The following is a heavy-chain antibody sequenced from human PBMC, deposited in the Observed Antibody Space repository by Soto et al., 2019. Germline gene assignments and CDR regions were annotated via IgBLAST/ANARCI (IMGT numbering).Heavy chain of an antibody. CDR2: IWYDGSNK. Sequence: GSLRLSCAASGFTFSSYGMHWVRQAPGKGLEWVAVIWYDGSNKYYADSVKGRFTISRDNSKNTLYLQMNSLRAEDTAVYYCARDLSSSSSYSDYWGQGTLVTVSS. CDR1: GFTFSSYG. D-gene: IGHD6-6*01. CDR3: ARDLSSSSSYSDY. V-gene: IGHV3-33*01. J-gene: IGHJ4*02.